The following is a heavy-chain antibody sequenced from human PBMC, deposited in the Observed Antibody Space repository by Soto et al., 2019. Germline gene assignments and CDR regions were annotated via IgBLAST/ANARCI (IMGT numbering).Heavy chain of an antibody. CDR2: IDPSDSYT. CDR1: GYSFTSYW. D-gene: IGHD3-3*01. J-gene: IGHJ5*02. CDR3: ARLGPGSDFWSGYYSTNCFDP. Sequence: AESRTVSSKGPGYSFTSYWIIWVRQMHGKGIACMGRIDPSDSYTNYSPSFQGHVTISADKSISTAYLHWSSLKASDTAMYYCARLGPGSDFWSGYYSTNCFDPWGQGTLVTVSS. V-gene: IGHV5-10-1*01.